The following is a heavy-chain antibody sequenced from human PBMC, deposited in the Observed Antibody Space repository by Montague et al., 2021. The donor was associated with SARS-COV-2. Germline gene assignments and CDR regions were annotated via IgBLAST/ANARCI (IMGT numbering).Heavy chain of an antibody. Sequence: SETLSLTCAVSGASVSSINWWTWVRQPPGRGLEWIAEIHYTGITTFNQSLRSRVSISLDTSRNQFSLTVNSVTAADTSIYYCASHPVFQQLYSWGQGTLVSVSS. J-gene: IGHJ4*02. CDR2: IHYTGIT. CDR1: GASVSSINW. CDR3: ASHPVFQQLYS. V-gene: IGHV4-4*02. D-gene: IGHD6-13*01.